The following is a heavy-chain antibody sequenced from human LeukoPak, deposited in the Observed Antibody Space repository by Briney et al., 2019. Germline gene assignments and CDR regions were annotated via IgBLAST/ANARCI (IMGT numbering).Heavy chain of an antibody. D-gene: IGHD4-17*01. V-gene: IGHV4-4*07. CDR1: GGSISVYY. CDR2: IYTSGTT. CDR3: ARGPTTVTRAFDY. J-gene: IGHJ4*02. Sequence: SETLSLTCTVSGGSISVYYWSWIRQPVGKGLEWIGRIYTSGTTHYNPSLKSRVTMSVDTSKNQFSLKLRSVTAADTAVYYCARGPTTVTRAFDYWGQGILVTVSS.